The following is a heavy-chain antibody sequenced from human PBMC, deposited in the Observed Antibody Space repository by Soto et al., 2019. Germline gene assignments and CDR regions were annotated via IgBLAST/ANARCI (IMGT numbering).Heavy chain of an antibody. J-gene: IGHJ4*02. CDR1: GYTFTSYG. CDR3: ARGRGLVVPAAPIDY. CDR2: ISAYNGNT. Sequence: ASVKVSCKASGYTFTSYGISWVRQAPGQGLEWMGWISAYNGNTNYAQELQGRVTMTTDTSTSTAYMELRSLRSDDTAVYYCARGRGLVVPAAPIDYWGQGTLVTVSS. D-gene: IGHD2-2*01. V-gene: IGHV1-18*04.